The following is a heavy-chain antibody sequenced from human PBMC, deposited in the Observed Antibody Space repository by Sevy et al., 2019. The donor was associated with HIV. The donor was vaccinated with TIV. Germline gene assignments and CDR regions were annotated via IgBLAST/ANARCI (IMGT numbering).Heavy chain of an antibody. CDR2: LTGDGSKK. V-gene: IGHV3-9*01. J-gene: IGHJ5*02. Sequence: GGSLRLSCVGSGFVFEDFAVHWVRRSPGKGLEWVSGLTGDGSKKFYEGSVKGRFTISRDKARNSLYLQMNNMKFDDTAFYYCVRDMSPTLGTGQNRFDLWGQGTLVTVSS. CDR3: VRDMSPTLGTGQNRFDL. CDR1: GFVFEDFA.